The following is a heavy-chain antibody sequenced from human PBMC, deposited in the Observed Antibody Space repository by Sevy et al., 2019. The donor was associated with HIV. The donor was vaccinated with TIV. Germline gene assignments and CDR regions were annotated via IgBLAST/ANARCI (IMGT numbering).Heavy chain of an antibody. CDR2: IYYNGQI. D-gene: IGHD1-26*01. CDR1: GGSITSLY. J-gene: IGHJ4*02. Sequence: SETLSLTCTVSGGSITSLYWNWIRQPPGKGLEWIANIYYNGQINDNPSLKSPVTLSLDPSKNQFSRRLSSVTAADTAMYYCAGENAWGRGYSWGQGTLVTVSS. CDR3: AGENAWGRGYS. V-gene: IGHV4-59*08.